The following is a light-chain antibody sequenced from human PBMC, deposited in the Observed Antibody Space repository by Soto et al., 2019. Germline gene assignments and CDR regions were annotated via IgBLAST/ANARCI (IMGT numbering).Light chain of an antibody. J-gene: IGKJ1*01. CDR3: QQYNNWPPWT. CDR1: QSVGSN. Sequence: EIVMTQSPATLSVSPGERAILSCRASQSVGSNLAWYQQKPGQAPRLLIYGASTRAIGIPARFSGSGSGTEFTLTISSLQSEDFVVYYCQQYNNWPPWTFGQGTKVDIK. V-gene: IGKV3-15*01. CDR2: GAS.